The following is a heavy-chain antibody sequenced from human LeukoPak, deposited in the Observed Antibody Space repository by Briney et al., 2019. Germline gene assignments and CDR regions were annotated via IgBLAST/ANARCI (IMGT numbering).Heavy chain of an antibody. D-gene: IGHD2-15*01. V-gene: IGHV3-48*04. CDR3: ARKYCSGGSCYLVPYYFDY. CDR1: GFTFTNAW. J-gene: IGHJ4*02. Sequence: QAGGSLRLSCAASGFTFTNAWMSWVRQAPGKGLEWVSSITGGGGGTYYADSVKGRFTISRDNAKNSLYLQMNSLRAEDTAVYYCARKYCSGGSCYLVPYYFDYWGQGTLVTVSS. CDR2: ITGGGGGT.